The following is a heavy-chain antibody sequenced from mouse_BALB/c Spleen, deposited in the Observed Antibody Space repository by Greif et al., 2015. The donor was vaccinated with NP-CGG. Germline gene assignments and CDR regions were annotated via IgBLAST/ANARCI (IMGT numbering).Heavy chain of an antibody. Sequence: EVMLVESGGGLVKPGGSLKLSCAASGFTFSSYAMSWVRQSPEKRLEWVAEISSGGSYTYYPDTVTGRFTISRDNAKNTLYLEMSSLRSEDTAMYYCARQGLRLQDYYAMDYWGQGTSVTVSS. D-gene: IGHD1-2*01. CDR3: ARQGLRLQDYYAMDY. V-gene: IGHV5-9-4*01. J-gene: IGHJ4*01. CDR1: GFTFSSYA. CDR2: ISSGGSYT.